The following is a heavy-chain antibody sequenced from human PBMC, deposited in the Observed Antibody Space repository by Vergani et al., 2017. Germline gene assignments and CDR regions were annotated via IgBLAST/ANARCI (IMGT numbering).Heavy chain of an antibody. Sequence: QVQLVESGGGVVQPGRSLRLSCAASGFTFSSYAMHWVRQAPGKGLEWVAVISYDGSNKYYADSVKGRFTISRDNSKNTLYLQMNSLRAEDTAVYYCAKGFFTHDYSNRFDYWGQGTLVTVSS. CDR3: AKGFFTHDYSNRFDY. D-gene: IGHD4-11*01. CDR1: GFTFSSYA. CDR2: ISYDGSNK. J-gene: IGHJ4*02. V-gene: IGHV3-30-3*01.